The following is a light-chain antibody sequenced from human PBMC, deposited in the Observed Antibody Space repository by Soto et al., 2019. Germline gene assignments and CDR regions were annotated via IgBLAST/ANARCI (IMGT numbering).Light chain of an antibody. Sequence: DLPLTQSPSTLSASVGDRVTITCRASQNINDWVAWYQEKPGRAPNLLIYDAAALGGGAPSRFSGSGSGTDFTLTISSLQPDDFATYYCQQYHSLPFTFGQGTRL. CDR3: QQYHSLPFT. CDR2: DAA. CDR1: QNINDW. V-gene: IGKV1-5*01. J-gene: IGKJ5*01.